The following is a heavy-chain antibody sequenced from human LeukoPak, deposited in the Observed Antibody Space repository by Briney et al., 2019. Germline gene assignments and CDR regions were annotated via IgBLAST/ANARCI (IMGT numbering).Heavy chain of an antibody. CDR3: TRDPSTVPGLRDYYYYGMDV. CDR2: ISAYNGNT. Sequence: ASVKVSCKASGYTFTSYGISWVRQAPGQGLEWMGWISAYNGNTNYAQKLQGRVTMTTDTSTSTAYMELRSLRSDDTAVYYCTRDPSTVPGLRDYYYYGMDVWGQGTTVTVS. V-gene: IGHV1-18*01. D-gene: IGHD4-17*01. J-gene: IGHJ6*02. CDR1: GYTFTSYG.